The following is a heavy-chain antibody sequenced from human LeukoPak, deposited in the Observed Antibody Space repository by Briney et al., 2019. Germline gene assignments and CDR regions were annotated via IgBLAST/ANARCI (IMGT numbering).Heavy chain of an antibody. CDR1: GFIFRSYG. CDR2: IRYDGNNE. CDR3: ATTTSVVVVIRGNWFDP. D-gene: IGHD3-22*01. J-gene: IGHJ5*02. V-gene: IGHV3-30*02. Sequence: GGSLRLSCAASGFIFRSYGMHWVRQAPGSGLEWVAFIRYDGNNEDYVDSVKGRFTISRDNSKNTLYLQMNSLRAEDTAVYYCATTTSVVVVIRGNWFDPWGQGTLVTVSS.